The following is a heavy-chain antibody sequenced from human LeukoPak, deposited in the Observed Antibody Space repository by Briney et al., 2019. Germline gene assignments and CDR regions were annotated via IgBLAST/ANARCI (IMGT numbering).Heavy chain of an antibody. D-gene: IGHD2-21*02. V-gene: IGHV3-49*04. CDR2: IRSKAYGGTT. CDR3: TRAYCGGDCYFQH. J-gene: IGHJ1*01. CDR1: GLTFGDYA. Sequence: PGRSLRLSCTASGLTFGDYAMSWVRQAPGKGLEWVVFIRSKAYGGTTEYAASVKGRFTISRDDSKSIAYLQMNSLNTEDTAVYYCTRAYCGGDCYFQHWGQGTLVTVSS.